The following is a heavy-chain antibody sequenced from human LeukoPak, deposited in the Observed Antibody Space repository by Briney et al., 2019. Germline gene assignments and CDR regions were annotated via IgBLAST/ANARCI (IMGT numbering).Heavy chain of an antibody. CDR3: ARDAPFRQDFDY. J-gene: IGHJ4*02. V-gene: IGHV1-2*02. CDR2: INPNSGGT. CDR1: GYTFTGYY. Sequence: ASVKVSCKASGYTFTGYYMHWVRQAPGQGLEWMGWINPNSGGTNYAQKFRGRVTMTRDTSISTAYMELSRLRSDDTAVYYCARDAPFRQDFDYWGQGTLVTVSS.